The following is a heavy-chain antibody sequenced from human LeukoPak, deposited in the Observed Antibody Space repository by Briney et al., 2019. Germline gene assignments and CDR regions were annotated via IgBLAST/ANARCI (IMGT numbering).Heavy chain of an antibody. CDR2: ISSSGSTI. CDR1: GFTFSDYY. V-gene: IGHV3-11*01. J-gene: IGHJ4*02. CDR3: ARDSPHYGSGSFFDY. Sequence: GGSLRLSCAASGFTFSDYYMSWIRQAPGKGLEWVSYISSSGSTIYYADSVKGRFTISRDDAKNSLYLQMNSLRAEDTAVYYCARDSPHYGSGSFFDYWGQGTLVTVSS. D-gene: IGHD3-10*01.